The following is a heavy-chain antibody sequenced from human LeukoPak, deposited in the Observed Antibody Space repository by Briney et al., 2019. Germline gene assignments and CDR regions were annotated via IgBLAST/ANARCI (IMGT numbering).Heavy chain of an antibody. J-gene: IGHJ4*02. V-gene: IGHV1-69*05. CDR1: GGTFSSYA. CDR2: IIPIFGTA. D-gene: IGHD6-19*01. CDR3: ARGLEFRVLTYSSLGFVDN. Sequence: ASVKVSCKASGGTFSSYAISWVRQAPGQGLEWMGGIIPIFGTANYAQKFQGRVTITTDESTSTAYMELSSLRSEDTAVYYCARGLEFRVLTYSSLGFVDNWGQGTLVTVSS.